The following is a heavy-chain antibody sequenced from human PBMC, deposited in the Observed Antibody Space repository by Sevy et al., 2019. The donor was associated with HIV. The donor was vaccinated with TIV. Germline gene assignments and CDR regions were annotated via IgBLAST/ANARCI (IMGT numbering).Heavy chain of an antibody. D-gene: IGHD5-18*01. J-gene: IGHJ5*02. V-gene: IGHV4-31*03. Sequence: SETLSLTCTVSGGSISSGGYYWSWIRQHPGKGLEWIGSIYYTGSTYYNPSLKIRVTISVDTSKNQFSLKLSSVTAADTAVYYCARDGGYSYGYWFDPWGQGTLVTVSS. CDR1: GGSISSGGYY. CDR3: ARDGGYSYGYWFDP. CDR2: IYYTGST.